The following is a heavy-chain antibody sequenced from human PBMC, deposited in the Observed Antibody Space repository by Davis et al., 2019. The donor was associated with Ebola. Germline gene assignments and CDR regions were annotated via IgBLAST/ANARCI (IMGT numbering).Heavy chain of an antibody. Sequence: PSETLSLTCTVSGGSISSYYWSWIRQPPGKGLEWIGEINHSGSTNYNPSLKSRVTISVDTSKNQFSLKLSSVTAADTAVYYCARGLIQLWDYWGQGTLVTVSS. J-gene: IGHJ4*02. CDR2: INHSGST. D-gene: IGHD5-18*01. V-gene: IGHV4-34*01. CDR1: GGSISSYY. CDR3: ARGLIQLWDY.